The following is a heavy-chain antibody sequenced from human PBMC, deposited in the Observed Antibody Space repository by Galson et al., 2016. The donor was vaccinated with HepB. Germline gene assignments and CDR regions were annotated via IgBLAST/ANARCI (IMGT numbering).Heavy chain of an antibody. CDR1: GFAFRTYS. D-gene: IGHD5-12*01. J-gene: IGHJ4*02. Sequence: SLRLSCAASGFAFRTYSMNWVRQTPGKGLEWVSVIYTDGSTYYADSVKGRFTISRVNSKNTLFLQMNSLRAEDTAVYYCARDLGGYGGYWGQGTRVTVSS. CDR3: ARDLGGYGGY. V-gene: IGHV3-66*01. CDR2: IYTDGST.